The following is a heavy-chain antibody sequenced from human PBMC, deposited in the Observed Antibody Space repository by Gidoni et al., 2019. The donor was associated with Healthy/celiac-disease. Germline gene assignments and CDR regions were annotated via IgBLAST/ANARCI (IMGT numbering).Heavy chain of an antibody. CDR2: INHSGST. D-gene: IGHD3-22*01. CDR3: ARHTYYYDSSGYQLYDY. CDR1: GGSFSGYY. Sequence: QVQLQQWGAGLLKPAETLSLTCAVYGGSFSGYYWRWIRQPPGKGLEWIGEINHSGSTNYNPSLKSRVTISVDTSKNQFSLKLSSVTAADTAVYYCARHTYYYDSSGYQLYDYWDQGTLVTVSS. J-gene: IGHJ4*02. V-gene: IGHV4-34*01.